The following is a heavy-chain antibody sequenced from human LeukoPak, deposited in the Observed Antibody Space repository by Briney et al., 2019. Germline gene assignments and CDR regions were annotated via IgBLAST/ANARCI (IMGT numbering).Heavy chain of an antibody. CDR3: ARDLGLEGPNWFDP. CDR2: IYYSGST. J-gene: IGHJ5*02. Sequence: PSETLSLTCTVSGGSFSSGSYYWSWIRQPPGKGLEWIGYIYYSGSTNYNPSLKSRVTISVDTSKNQFSLKLSSVTAADTAVYYCARDLGLEGPNWFDPWGQGTLDTVSS. D-gene: IGHD7-27*01. CDR1: GGSFSSGSYY. V-gene: IGHV4-61*01.